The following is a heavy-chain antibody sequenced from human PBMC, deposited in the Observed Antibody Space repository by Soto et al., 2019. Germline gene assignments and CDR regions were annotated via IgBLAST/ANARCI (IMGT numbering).Heavy chain of an antibody. CDR1: GFTFTNHA. D-gene: IGHD3-10*01. CDR2: INAGNGHT. CDR3: ARGIWTMTRGAYYFDN. J-gene: IGHJ4*02. Sequence: ASVKVSCKASGFTFTNHAMQWVRQAPGQRLEWMGWINAGNGHTKYSQNFQGRVTITRDTSASTVYMELNSLISEDEAVYYCARGIWTMTRGAYYFDNWGQGTLVTVSS. V-gene: IGHV1-3*01.